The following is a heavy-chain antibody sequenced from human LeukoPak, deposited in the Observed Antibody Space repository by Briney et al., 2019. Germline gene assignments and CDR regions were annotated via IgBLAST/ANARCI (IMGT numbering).Heavy chain of an antibody. V-gene: IGHV3-23*01. Sequence: PGGSLRLSCAASGFTFSSYAMSWVRQAPGKGLEWVSVISGSGGSTYYADSVKGRFTISRDNSKNTLFLQINSLRAEDMAIYYCAKVHGSGSDDALDIWGQGTMVTVSS. CDR3: AKVHGSGSDDALDI. CDR1: GFTFSSYA. CDR2: ISGSGGST. J-gene: IGHJ3*02. D-gene: IGHD3-10*01.